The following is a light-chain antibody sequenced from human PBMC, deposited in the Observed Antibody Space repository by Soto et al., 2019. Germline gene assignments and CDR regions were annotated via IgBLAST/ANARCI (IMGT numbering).Light chain of an antibody. Sequence: QSALTQPASVSGSPGQSITISCTGTSSDVGAYNYVSLYQQHPGKVPKLMIYDVSDRPSGVSNRFSGPKSGNTASLTISGLQAEDEADYYCSSFTRSNSYVFGTGTKVTVL. CDR1: SSDVGAYNY. CDR2: DVS. CDR3: SSFTRSNSYV. V-gene: IGLV2-14*03. J-gene: IGLJ1*01.